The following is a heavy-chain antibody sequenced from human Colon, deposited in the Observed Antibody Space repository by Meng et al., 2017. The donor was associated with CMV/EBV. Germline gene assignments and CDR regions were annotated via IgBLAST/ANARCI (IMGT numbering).Heavy chain of an antibody. J-gene: IGHJ5*02. V-gene: IGHV7-4-1*02. D-gene: IGHD4-17*01. CDR3: ARDIAGDYYMNGFDP. CDR1: GYSFTINA. Sequence: SGYSFTINAMNWVRQAPGQGLEWMGWINTNTGIAIYAQGFTGRFVFSLDTSVSTAYLQINNLKPEDTGVYYCARDIAGDYYMNGFDPWGQGTLVTVSS. CDR2: INTNTGIA.